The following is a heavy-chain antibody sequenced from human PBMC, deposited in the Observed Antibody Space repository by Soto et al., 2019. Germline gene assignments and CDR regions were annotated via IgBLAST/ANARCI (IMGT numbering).Heavy chain of an antibody. CDR1: GFTFSSYG. CDR3: ASIYSGYDDNWFDP. D-gene: IGHD5-12*01. J-gene: IGHJ5*02. CDR2: IWYDGSNK. V-gene: IGHV3-33*01. Sequence: GGSLRLSCAASGFTFSSYGMHWVRQAPGKGLEWVAVIWYDGSNKYYADSVKGRFTISRDNSKNTLYLQMNSLRAEDTAVYYCASIYSGYDDNWFDPWGQGTLVTVSS.